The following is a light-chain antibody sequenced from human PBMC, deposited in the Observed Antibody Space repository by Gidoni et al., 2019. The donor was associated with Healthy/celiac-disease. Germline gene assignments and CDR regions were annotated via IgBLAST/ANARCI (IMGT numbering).Light chain of an antibody. V-gene: IGLV2-23*02. Sequence: QSALTQPASVSGSPGQPITISCNGTSNDVGNYNLVSWYQPHPGKAPKLLIYEVTKRPSGVSNRFSGSKSGNTASLTISGLQPEDETTYFCCSYAGSSTFVFGTETKVTVL. CDR3: CSYAGSSTFV. CDR1: SNDVGNYNL. J-gene: IGLJ1*01. CDR2: EVT.